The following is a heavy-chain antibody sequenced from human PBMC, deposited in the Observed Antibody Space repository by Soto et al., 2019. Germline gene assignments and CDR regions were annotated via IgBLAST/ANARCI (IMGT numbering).Heavy chain of an antibody. V-gene: IGHV1-18*01. J-gene: IGHJ6*02. Sequence: VGQLPRQGLEWVGWIRAYNGDTNYAQKFQTRVTMTTDKSTDTAYMDLRSLTSDNTAIYYCARAGAAPYYYYGLDVWGQGTTVTVSS. CDR3: ARAGAAPYYYYGLDV. CDR2: IRAYNGDT. D-gene: IGHD3-10*01.